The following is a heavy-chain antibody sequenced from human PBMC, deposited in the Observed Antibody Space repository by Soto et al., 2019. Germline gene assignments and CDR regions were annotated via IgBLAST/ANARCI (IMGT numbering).Heavy chain of an antibody. CDR2: IIPILGIA. Sequence: QVQLVQSGAEVKKPGSLVKVSCKASGGTFSSYTISWVRQAPGQGLEWMGRIIPILGIANYAQKFQGRVTITADKSTSTAYMELSSLRSEDTAVYYCARRHSSGWYPWGQGTLVTVSS. CDR1: GGTFSSYT. CDR3: ARRHSSGWYP. D-gene: IGHD6-19*01. V-gene: IGHV1-69*02. J-gene: IGHJ5*02.